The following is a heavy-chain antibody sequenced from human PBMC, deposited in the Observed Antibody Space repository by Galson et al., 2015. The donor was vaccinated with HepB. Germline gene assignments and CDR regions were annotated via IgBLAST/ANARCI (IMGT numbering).Heavy chain of an antibody. D-gene: IGHD1-26*01. V-gene: IGHV6-1*01. CDR2: TYYRSKWYN. CDR1: GDSVSSNSGA. CDR3: ARGSTDLGGD. Sequence: CAISGDSVSSNSGAWSWIRQSPLRGLEWLGRTYYRSKWYNDYAVSVKSRITINPDTSKNQFSLHLNSVTPDDTAVYYCARGSTDLGGDWGQGTLVTVSS. J-gene: IGHJ4*02.